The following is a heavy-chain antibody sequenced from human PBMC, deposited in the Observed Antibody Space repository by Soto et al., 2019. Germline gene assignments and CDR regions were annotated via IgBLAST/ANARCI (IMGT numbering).Heavy chain of an antibody. CDR3: VRPDSSGFYSH. J-gene: IGHJ4*02. CDR2: VHPGDSNT. V-gene: IGHV5-51*01. D-gene: IGHD3-22*01. Sequence: GESLKISCKGSGYSFTSYWIGWVRQMPGKGLQWMGIVHPGDSNTRYSPSFQGQVTVSVDKSISTAFLQWGSLKASDTAIYFCVRPDSSGFYSHWGQGTPVTVPQ. CDR1: GYSFTSYW.